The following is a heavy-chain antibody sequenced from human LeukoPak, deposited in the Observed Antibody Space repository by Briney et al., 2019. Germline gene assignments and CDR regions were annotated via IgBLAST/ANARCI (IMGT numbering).Heavy chain of an antibody. CDR1: GFTFSSYA. Sequence: PGGSLRLSCAASGFTFSSYAMSWVRQAPGHGLEWVSAISGSGGSTSYADSVKGRFTISGDNSKNTLYLQMNSLRAEDTAVYYCAEGTGIVVVFATFAYWGQGTLVTVSS. CDR3: AEGTGIVVVFATFAY. CDR2: ISGSGGST. J-gene: IGHJ4*02. V-gene: IGHV3-23*01. D-gene: IGHD3-22*01.